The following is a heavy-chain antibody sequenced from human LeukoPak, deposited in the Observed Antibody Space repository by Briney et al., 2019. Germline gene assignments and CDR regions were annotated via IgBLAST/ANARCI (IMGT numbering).Heavy chain of an antibody. CDR2: ISYDGSNK. V-gene: IGHV3-30*04. J-gene: IGHJ4*02. D-gene: IGHD6-13*01. Sequence: GSLRLSCAASGFTFSSYAMHWVRQAPGKGLEWVAVISYDGSNKYYADSVKGRFTISRDNSKNTLYLQMNSLRAEDTAVYYCVAAAGPRYYFDYWGQGTLVTVSS. CDR1: GFTFSSYA. CDR3: VAAAGPRYYFDY.